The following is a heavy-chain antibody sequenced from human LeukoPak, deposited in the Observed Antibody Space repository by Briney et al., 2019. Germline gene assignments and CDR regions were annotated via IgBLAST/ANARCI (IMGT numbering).Heavy chain of an antibody. Sequence: ASVKVSCKSSGSTFTCYGISWVRQAPGQGLEWMGWISAYNGNTNYAQKLQGRVTMTTDTSTSTAYMELRSLRSDDTGVYYCVRTSYGSGSYYNCYWGQGTLVTVSS. V-gene: IGHV1-18*01. D-gene: IGHD3-10*01. J-gene: IGHJ4*02. CDR3: VRTSYGSGSYYNCY. CDR2: ISAYNGNT. CDR1: GSTFTCYG.